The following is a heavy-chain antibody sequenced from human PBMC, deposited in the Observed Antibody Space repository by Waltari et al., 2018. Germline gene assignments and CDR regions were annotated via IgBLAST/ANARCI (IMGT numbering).Heavy chain of an antibody. CDR3: ASASYSGYEEY. D-gene: IGHD5-12*01. J-gene: IGHJ4*02. Sequence: QVQLQESGPGLVKPSETLSLTCTVSGGSISSHYWRWIRQPPGQGLEWIGYIYYSGSTNYNPSLKSRVTISVDTSKNQFSLKLSSVTAADTAVYYCASASYSGYEEYWGQGTLVTVSS. CDR2: IYYSGST. V-gene: IGHV4-59*11. CDR1: GGSISSHY.